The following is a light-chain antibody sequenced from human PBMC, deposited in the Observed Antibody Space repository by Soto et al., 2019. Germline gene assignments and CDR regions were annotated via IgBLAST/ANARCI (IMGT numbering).Light chain of an antibody. V-gene: IGKV3-15*01. CDR3: QQYKSWPPIT. CDR1: QSVPSR. J-gene: IGKJ5*01. Sequence: EIVMTQSPATLSVSPGEDVTLSFGASQSVPSRIAWYQQKPGQAPSLLIYGASTRATGVPDRFSGTGSGTEFTLTISSLKSEDYAVYYCQQYKSWPPITFGQGTRLEIK. CDR2: GAS.